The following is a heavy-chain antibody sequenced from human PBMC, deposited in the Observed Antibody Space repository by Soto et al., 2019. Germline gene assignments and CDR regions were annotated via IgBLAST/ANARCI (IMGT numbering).Heavy chain of an antibody. Sequence: ASVKVSCKVSGYTLTELSMHWVRQTPGKGLEWMGGFDPEDGETIYAQKFQGRVTMTEDTSTDTAYMELSSLRSEDTAVYYCATGLLNPDAFDIWGQGTMVTVSS. J-gene: IGHJ3*02. D-gene: IGHD2-15*01. CDR3: ATGLLNPDAFDI. V-gene: IGHV1-24*01. CDR1: GYTLTELS. CDR2: FDPEDGET.